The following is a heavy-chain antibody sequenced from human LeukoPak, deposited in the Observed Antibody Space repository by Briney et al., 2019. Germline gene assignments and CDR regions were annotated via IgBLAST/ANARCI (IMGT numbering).Heavy chain of an antibody. Sequence: VASVKVSCKASGYTFTGYYMHWVRQAPGQGLEWMGWINPNSGGTNYAQKFQGRVTMTRDTSISTAYMELSRLRSDDTAVYYCAALDYGDYYFDYWGQGTLVTVSS. CDR1: GYTFTGYY. J-gene: IGHJ4*02. D-gene: IGHD4-17*01. CDR2: INPNSGGT. CDR3: AALDYGDYYFDY. V-gene: IGHV1-2*02.